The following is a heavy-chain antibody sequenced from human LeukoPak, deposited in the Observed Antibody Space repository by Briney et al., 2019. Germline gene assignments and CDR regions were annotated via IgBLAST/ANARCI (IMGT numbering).Heavy chain of an antibody. D-gene: IGHD6-6*01. J-gene: IGHJ5*02. CDR2: MNPNSGNT. Sequence: ASVKVSCKASGYTFTSYDINWVRQATGQGLEWMGWMNPNSGNTGYAQKFQGRVTMTRNTSISTAYMELSSLRSEDTAVYYCARLSYSSSFGGMDWFDPWGQGTLVTVSS. CDR1: GYTFTSYD. CDR3: ARLSYSSSFGGMDWFDP. V-gene: IGHV1-8*01.